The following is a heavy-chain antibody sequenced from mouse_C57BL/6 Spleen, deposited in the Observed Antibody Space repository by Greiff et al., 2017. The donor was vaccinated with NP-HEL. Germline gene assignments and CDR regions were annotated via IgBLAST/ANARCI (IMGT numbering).Heavy chain of an antibody. J-gene: IGHJ2*01. Sequence: VQLQQSGAELVRPGASVKLSCTASGFNIKDDYMHWVKQRPEQGLEWIGWIDPENGDTEYASKFQGKATITADTSSNTAYLQLSSLTSEDTAVYYCTTPYVRYYYFDYWGQGTTLTVSA. CDR3: TTPYVRYYYFDY. CDR2: IDPENGDT. D-gene: IGHD1-1*01. V-gene: IGHV14-4*01. CDR1: GFNIKDDY.